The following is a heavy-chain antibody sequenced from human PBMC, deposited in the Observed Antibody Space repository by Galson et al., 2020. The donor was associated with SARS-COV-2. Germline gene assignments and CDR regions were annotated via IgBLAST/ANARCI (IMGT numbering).Heavy chain of an antibody. J-gene: IGHJ3*02. CDR3: AKEARYYDSSGYRLLSAFDI. CDR1: GFTFSSYG. V-gene: IGHV3-30*18. CDR2: ISYERSNK. Sequence: GESLKISCSASGFTFSSYGMHWVRQAPGKGLESMSVISYERSNKYYADSVKGRFTISRDNSKNTLYLQMNSLRAEDTAVYYCAKEARYYDSSGYRLLSAFDIWGQGTMVTVSS. D-gene: IGHD3-22*01.